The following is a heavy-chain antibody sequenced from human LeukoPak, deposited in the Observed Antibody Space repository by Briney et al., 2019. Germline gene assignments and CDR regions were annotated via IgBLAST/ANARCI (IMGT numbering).Heavy chain of an antibody. J-gene: IGHJ5*02. Sequence: SETLSLTCAVYGGSFSGYYWSWIRQPPGKGLEWIGEINHSGSTNYNPSLKSRVTISVDTSKNQLSLKLSSVTAADTAVYYCARAVVYAIRGFDPWGQGTLVTVSS. CDR1: GGSFSGYY. D-gene: IGHD2-8*02. CDR3: ARAVVYAIRGFDP. CDR2: INHSGST. V-gene: IGHV4-34*01.